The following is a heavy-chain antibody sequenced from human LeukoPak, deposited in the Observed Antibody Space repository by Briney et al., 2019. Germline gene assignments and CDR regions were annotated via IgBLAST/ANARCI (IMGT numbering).Heavy chain of an antibody. CDR1: GYTFTSYD. CDR2: MNPNSGYT. D-gene: IGHD6-13*01. J-gene: IGHJ4*02. CDR3: AGSIAAAGTFDY. V-gene: IGHV1-8*01. Sequence: ASVKVSCKASGYTFTSYDINWVRQATGQGLEWMGWMNPNSGYTGYAQKFQGRVTMTRNTSISTAYMELSSLRSEDTAVYYCAGSIAAAGTFDYWGQGTLVTVSS.